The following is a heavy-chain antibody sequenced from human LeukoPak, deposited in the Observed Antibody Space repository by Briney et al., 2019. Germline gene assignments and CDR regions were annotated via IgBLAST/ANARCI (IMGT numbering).Heavy chain of an antibody. CDR3: VRTPPNWGFDY. CDR1: GYTFTSYY. CDR2: INPSGGST. Sequence: ASVKVSCKASGYTFTSYYMHWVRQAPGQGLEWMGIINPSGGSTSYAQKFRGRVTMTSDSSISTAYMELSSLRSEDTAIYYCVRTPPNWGFDYWGQGTLVTVSS. D-gene: IGHD7-27*01. J-gene: IGHJ4*02. V-gene: IGHV1-46*01.